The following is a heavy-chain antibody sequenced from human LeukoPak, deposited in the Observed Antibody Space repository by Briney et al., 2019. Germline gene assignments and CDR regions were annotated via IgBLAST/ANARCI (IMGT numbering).Heavy chain of an antibody. Sequence: PGGSLRLSCAASGFIFSSYGMNWVRQAPGKGLEWVSSITSSSSYIYYADSVKGRFTISRDNAKNSLYLQMNSLRAEDTAVYYCARSYSSSRGTFDYWGQGTLVTVSS. CDR2: ITSSSSYI. CDR3: ARSYSSSRGTFDY. J-gene: IGHJ4*02. D-gene: IGHD6-6*01. V-gene: IGHV3-21*01. CDR1: GFIFSSYG.